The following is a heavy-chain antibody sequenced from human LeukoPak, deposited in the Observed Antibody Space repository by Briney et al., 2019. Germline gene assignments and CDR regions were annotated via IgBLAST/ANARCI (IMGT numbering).Heavy chain of an antibody. J-gene: IGHJ4*02. CDR3: ARRDHYYGSGSYYSFDY. CDR1: GYSFTGYW. V-gene: IGHV5-51*01. CDR2: FYPGDSDT. D-gene: IGHD3-10*01. Sequence: GESLKISCKGSGYSFTGYWVGWVRQMPGKGLEGMGIFYPGDSDTRCSPSFQGQVTISADKSISTAYLQWSSLKASDTAMYYCARRDHYYGSGSYYSFDYWGQGTLVTVSS.